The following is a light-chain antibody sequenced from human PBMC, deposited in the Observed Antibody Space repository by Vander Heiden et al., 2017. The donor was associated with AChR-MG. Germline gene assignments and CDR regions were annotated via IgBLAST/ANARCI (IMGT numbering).Light chain of an antibody. CDR1: QSLLYSNGYNY. V-gene: IGKV2-28*01. J-gene: IGKJ2*01. CDR2: LGS. CDR3: MQTLQAPLT. Sequence: DFVMTQSQLSLPVTPGEPATISCRCSQSLLYSNGYNYLDWYLQKPGQSPQILIYLGSNRAPGVPDRFSGSGSGTDFTLKISRVEAEDVGVYYCMQTLQAPLTFGQGTKLEI.